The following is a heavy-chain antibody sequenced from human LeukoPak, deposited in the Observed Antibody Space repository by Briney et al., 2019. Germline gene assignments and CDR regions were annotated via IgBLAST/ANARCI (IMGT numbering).Heavy chain of an antibody. D-gene: IGHD1-20*01. CDR1: EFTVSDNY. CDR2: IYSGGTA. Sequence: PGGSLRLSCTASEFTVSDNYIDWVRQAPGKGLECVSVIYSGGTAYYADSVKGRFTISRDNSNNTVYLQMNSLRPDDTAMCYCARDTRRAPLTAGDYWGQGTLVTVSS. J-gene: IGHJ4*02. CDR3: ARDTRRAPLTAGDY. V-gene: IGHV3-66*02.